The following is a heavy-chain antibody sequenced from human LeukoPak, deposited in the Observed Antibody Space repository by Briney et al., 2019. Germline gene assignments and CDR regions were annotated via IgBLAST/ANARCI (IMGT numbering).Heavy chain of an antibody. V-gene: IGHV5-51*01. Sequence: GKSLKISCQGSGYSFTNYWIGWVRQMPGKGLEWMGIIYPGDSTTTYSPSFQGQITISADKSISTAYLQWSSLKASDTAIYYCALHPAQGSGSLDFWGQGTLVTVSS. CDR3: ALHPAQGSGSLDF. D-gene: IGHD3-10*01. CDR1: GYSFTNYW. CDR2: IYPGDSTT. J-gene: IGHJ4*02.